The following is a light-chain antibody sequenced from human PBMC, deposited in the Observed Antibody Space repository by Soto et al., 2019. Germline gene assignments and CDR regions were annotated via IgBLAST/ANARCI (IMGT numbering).Light chain of an antibody. CDR3: QQSFSTPYT. CDR1: QRINKY. CDR2: TAS. J-gene: IGKJ2*01. Sequence: DIQMTQSPSSLSASVGDSVTIPCRASQRINKYLNWYQQRSGRAPRLLIHTASSLHSGVPSRFSGSGSGSDFTLTISSLQPEHFATYFCQQSFSTPYTFGQGTKLEI. V-gene: IGKV1-39*01.